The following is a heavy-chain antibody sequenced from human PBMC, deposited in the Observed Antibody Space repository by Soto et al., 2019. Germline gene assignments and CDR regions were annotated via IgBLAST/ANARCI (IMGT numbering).Heavy chain of an antibody. J-gene: IGHJ5*02. CDR2: IYHSGST. CDR3: VGDGAGAYGLGWFGP. V-gene: IGHV4-31*03. CDR1: GDSISRGGYY. Sequence: QVQLQESGPGLVKPSQTLSLSCTVSGDSISRGGYYWNWIRQHPRKGLEWIGYIYHSGSTNYNPSLKSRFTITVDTSKNELSLELTNVTAAATAVYYCVGDGAGAYGLGWFGPLGQGILVTVSS. D-gene: IGHD2-21*01.